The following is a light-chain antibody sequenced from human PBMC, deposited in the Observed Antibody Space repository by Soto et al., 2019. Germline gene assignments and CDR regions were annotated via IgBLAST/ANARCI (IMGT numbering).Light chain of an antibody. V-gene: IGKV1-12*02. J-gene: IGKJ4*01. CDR2: ATS. Sequence: DIQMTQSPSSVSASVGDRVTITCRASQDTSNWLAWYQQKPGKAPKLLIYATSSLQRGVPARFRGSGSGTDFTLTISSLQPEDFATYYCQQASSFPFTFGGGTKVEIK. CDR1: QDTSNW. CDR3: QQASSFPFT.